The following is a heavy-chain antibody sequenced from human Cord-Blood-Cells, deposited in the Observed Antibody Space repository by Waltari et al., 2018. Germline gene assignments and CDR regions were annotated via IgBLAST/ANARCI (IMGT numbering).Heavy chain of an antibody. CDR1: GFTFSSYW. V-gene: IGHV3-7*01. J-gene: IGHJ1*01. CDR2: KKQDGSEK. CDR3: ARVRYSSSSEYFQH. Sequence: EVQLVESGGGLVQPGGSLRLSCAASGFTFSSYWMSWVRQAPGKGLEWVANKKQDGSEKYYVDAVKGRFTISRDNAKNSLYLQMNSLRAEDTAVYYCARVRYSSSSEYFQHWGQGTLVTVSS. D-gene: IGHD6-6*01.